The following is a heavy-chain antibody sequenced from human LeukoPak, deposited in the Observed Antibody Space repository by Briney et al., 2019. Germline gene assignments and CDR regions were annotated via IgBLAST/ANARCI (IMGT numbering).Heavy chain of an antibody. D-gene: IGHD5-24*01. CDR3: GRVDMATTKDY. J-gene: IGHJ4*02. CDR2: INPSGGST. Sequence: ASVKVSCKASEYTFTKYYIHWVRQAPGQGLEWMGMINPSGGSTSYAQKFQDRVTMTRDTSTNTVYMELSSLRSEDTAVFYCGRVDMATTKDYWGQGTLVTVSS. V-gene: IGHV1-46*01. CDR1: EYTFTKYY.